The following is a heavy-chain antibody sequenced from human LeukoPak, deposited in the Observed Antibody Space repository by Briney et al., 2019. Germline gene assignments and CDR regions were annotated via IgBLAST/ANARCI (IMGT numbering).Heavy chain of an antibody. Sequence: SETLSLTCTVSGGSISSGDYYWSWIRQPPGKGLEWIGYIYYSGSTYYNPSLKSRVTISVDTSKNQFSLELSSVTAADTAVYYCARAEVTTNWFDPWGQGTLVTVSS. CDR2: IYYSGST. D-gene: IGHD4-17*01. CDR3: ARAEVTTNWFDP. V-gene: IGHV4-30-4*08. CDR1: GGSISSGDYY. J-gene: IGHJ5*02.